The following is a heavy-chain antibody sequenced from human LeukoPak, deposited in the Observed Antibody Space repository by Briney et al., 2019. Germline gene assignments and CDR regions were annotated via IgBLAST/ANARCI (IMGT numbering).Heavy chain of an antibody. CDR1: GGTFSSYA. Sequence: SVKVSCKASGGTFSSYAIGWVRQAPGQGLEWMGGIIPIFGTANYAQKFQGRVTITTDESTSTAYMELSSLRSEDTAVYYCARAATLIAEAGGAFDIWGQGTMVTVSS. CDR3: ARAATLIAEAGGAFDI. J-gene: IGHJ3*02. CDR2: IIPIFGTA. V-gene: IGHV1-69*05. D-gene: IGHD1-14*01.